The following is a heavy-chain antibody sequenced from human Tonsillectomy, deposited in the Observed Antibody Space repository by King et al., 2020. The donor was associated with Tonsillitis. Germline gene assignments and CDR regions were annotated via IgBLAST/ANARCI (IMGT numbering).Heavy chain of an antibody. CDR2: ISSSSSTI. D-gene: IGHD1-26*01. J-gene: IGHJ4*02. CDR3: ARAREWELRVLDY. Sequence: VQLVESGGGLVQPGGSLRLSCAASGFTFSIYSMNWVRQAPGKGLEGVSYISSSSSTIYYADSVKGRFTISRDNAKNSLYLQMNSLRAEDTAVYYCARAREWELRVLDYWGQGTLVTVSS. CDR1: GFTFSIYS. V-gene: IGHV3-48*01.